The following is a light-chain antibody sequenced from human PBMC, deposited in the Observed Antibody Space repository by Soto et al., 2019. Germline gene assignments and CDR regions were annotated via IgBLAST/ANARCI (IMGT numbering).Light chain of an antibody. J-gene: IGKJ1*01. CDR3: QKRRT. CDR2: HAS. V-gene: IGKV3-11*01. Sequence: EIVLTQSPATLSLSPGERATLSCRASQSVTNSLAWYQQKPGQAPRLLIYHASNRATGIPARFSGSGSGTDFTLTISSLEPADLSVYYFQKRRTFGQGTKVEIK. CDR1: QSVTNS.